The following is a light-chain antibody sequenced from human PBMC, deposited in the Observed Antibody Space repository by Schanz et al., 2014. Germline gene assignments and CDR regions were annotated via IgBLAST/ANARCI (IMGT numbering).Light chain of an antibody. Sequence: QSVLTQPPSVSGAPGQRVTISCTGSSSNIGAGHHVHWYQQLPGTAPKLLIYGSSNRPSGVPDRFSGSKSGTSASLAITGLQAEDEADYYCQSYDSSLSGYVFGPGTKVTVL. CDR2: GSS. V-gene: IGLV1-40*01. CDR3: QSYDSSLSGYV. J-gene: IGLJ1*01. CDR1: SSNIGAGHH.